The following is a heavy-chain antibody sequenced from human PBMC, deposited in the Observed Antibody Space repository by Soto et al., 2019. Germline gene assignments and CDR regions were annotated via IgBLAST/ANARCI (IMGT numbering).Heavy chain of an antibody. Sequence: GGSLRLSCAASGFTFSSYYMSWIRQAPGKGLEWVSYISSSGTTIYYADSVKGRFTVSRDSAKNSLHLQMNSLRAEDTAVYYSARGMPGPAAMFGLFDYWGQGTLVTVSS. D-gene: IGHD2-2*01. CDR3: ARGMPGPAAMFGLFDY. CDR2: ISSSGTTI. CDR1: GFTFSSYY. V-gene: IGHV3-11*01. J-gene: IGHJ4*02.